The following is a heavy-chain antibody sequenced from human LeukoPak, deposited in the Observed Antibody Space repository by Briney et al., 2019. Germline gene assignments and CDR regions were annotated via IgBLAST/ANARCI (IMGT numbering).Heavy chain of an antibody. CDR2: INPNSGGT. CDR1: GYTFTGYY. CDR3: ACGIQLWTSPDY. V-gene: IGHV1-2*02. D-gene: IGHD5-18*01. J-gene: IGHJ4*02. Sequence: ASVNVSCKASGYTFTGYYMHWVRQAPGQGLEWMGWINPNSGGTNYAQKFQGRVTMTRDTSISTAYMELSRLRSDDTAVYYCACGIQLWTSPDYWGQGTLVTVSS.